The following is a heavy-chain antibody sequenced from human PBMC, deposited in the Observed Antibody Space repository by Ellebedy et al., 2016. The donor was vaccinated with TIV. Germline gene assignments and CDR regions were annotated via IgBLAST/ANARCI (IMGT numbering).Heavy chain of an antibody. V-gene: IGHV5-51*01. CDR3: AREGTTILGAVMRAFDI. CDR1: GYTFDTEW. CDR2: IYPGYSYT. D-gene: IGHD3-3*01. J-gene: IGHJ3*02. Sequence: GESLKISCVGSGYTFDTEWIAWVRQIPGKGLEWMGTIYPGYSYTRYSPSFQGQVTISADKFINSAYLQWSSLKASDTAIYFCAREGTTILGAVMRAFDIWGQGTMVTVSS.